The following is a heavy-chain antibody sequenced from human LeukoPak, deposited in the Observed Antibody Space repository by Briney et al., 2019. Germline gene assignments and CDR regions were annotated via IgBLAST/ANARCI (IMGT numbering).Heavy chain of an antibody. D-gene: IGHD5-12*01. Sequence: GASVKVSCTTSGYTFTNYDITWVRQAPGQGLEWMGWISAYNGNTNYAQNLQGRVTMTTDTSTSTAYMELRSLRSDDTAVFYRARGGYELDYWGQGTLVTVSS. CDR1: GYTFTNYD. CDR2: ISAYNGNT. V-gene: IGHV1-18*01. J-gene: IGHJ4*02. CDR3: ARGGYELDY.